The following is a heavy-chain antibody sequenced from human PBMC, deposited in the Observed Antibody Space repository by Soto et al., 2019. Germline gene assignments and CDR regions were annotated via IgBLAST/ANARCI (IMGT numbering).Heavy chain of an antibody. CDR3: ATDKGYCSGGSCYSLGFDY. J-gene: IGHJ4*02. Sequence: WGSLELSCASSGFTFSISGMHWDRQSPGTGIEWVAVIWDDGSKKYYADSVKGRFTISRDNSKNTLYLQMNSLRAEDTAVYYCATDKGYCSGGSCYSLGFDYWGQGTLVTGSS. CDR2: IWDDGSKK. V-gene: IGHV3-33*01. CDR1: GFTFSISG. D-gene: IGHD2-15*01.